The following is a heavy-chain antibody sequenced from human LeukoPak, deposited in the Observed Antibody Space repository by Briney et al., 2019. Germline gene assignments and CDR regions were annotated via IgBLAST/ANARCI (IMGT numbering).Heavy chain of an antibody. CDR1: GFTFSSYG. J-gene: IGHJ4*02. Sequence: PGGSLRLSCAASGFTFSSYGMHWVRQAPGEGLEWVALIWYDGSNKYYADSVKGRFTISRDNVKNTLYLQMNSLRAEDTAVYYCARDRGVGAPDYWGQGTLVTVSS. V-gene: IGHV3-33*01. D-gene: IGHD1-26*01. CDR2: IWYDGSNK. CDR3: ARDRGVGAPDY.